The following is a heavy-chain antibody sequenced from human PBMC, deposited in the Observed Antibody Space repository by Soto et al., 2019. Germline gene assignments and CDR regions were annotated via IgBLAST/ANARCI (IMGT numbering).Heavy chain of an antibody. V-gene: IGHV4-39*01. Sequence: PSETLSLTCTVSGASLSSGGHYWGWIRQPPGKGLEWIGSIYYRGNTYYNPSLMSRVTISVDTSKNQFSRKLNSVTAADTAVYYCARHKDTSSRYLLPDCWGQGSLVTVSS. CDR1: GASLSSGGHY. CDR2: IYYRGNT. CDR3: ARHKDTSSRYLLPDC. D-gene: IGHD6-13*01. J-gene: IGHJ4*02.